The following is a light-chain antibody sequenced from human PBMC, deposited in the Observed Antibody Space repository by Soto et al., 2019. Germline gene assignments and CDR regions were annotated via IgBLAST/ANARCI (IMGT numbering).Light chain of an antibody. Sequence: EIVMTQSPVTLSVSPGERATLSCRASQSISSNLGWYQQKPGQAPRLLIYGASTRATGIPARFSGSGSGTEFTLTISSLQSEDFAVYYCQQYDKWPITFGQGTRLEIK. J-gene: IGKJ5*01. V-gene: IGKV3D-15*01. CDR2: GAS. CDR1: QSISSN. CDR3: QQYDKWPIT.